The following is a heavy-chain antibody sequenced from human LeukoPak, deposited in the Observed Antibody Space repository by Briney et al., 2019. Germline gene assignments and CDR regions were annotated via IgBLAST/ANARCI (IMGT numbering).Heavy chain of an antibody. V-gene: IGHV3-11*06. J-gene: IGHJ5*02. CDR2: ISDSSGYK. Sequence: GGSLRLSCAASGFTFSDYYMSWIRQTPGKGLEWVSYISDSSGYKNYADSLKGRFTISRDNAKNSLYLQMNSLRAEDTAVYYCARGWPPTSLHLAHTWFDPWGQGTLVTVSS. CDR3: ARGWPPTSLHLAHTWFDP. CDR1: GFTFSDYY.